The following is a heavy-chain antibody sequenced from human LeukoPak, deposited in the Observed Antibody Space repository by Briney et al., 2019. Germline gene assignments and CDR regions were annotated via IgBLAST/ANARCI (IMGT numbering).Heavy chain of an antibody. CDR1: GYTFTGYY. J-gene: IGHJ4*02. V-gene: IGHV1-2*02. CDR2: INPNSGGT. D-gene: IGHD3-3*01. CDR3: ASGHYDFWSGLDS. Sequence: GASVKVSCKASGYTFTGYYMHWVRQAPGQGLEWMGWINPNSGGTNFAQKFQGRVTMTRDTSISTAYMELSRLRSDDTAVYYCASGHYDFWSGLDSWGQGTLVTVSS.